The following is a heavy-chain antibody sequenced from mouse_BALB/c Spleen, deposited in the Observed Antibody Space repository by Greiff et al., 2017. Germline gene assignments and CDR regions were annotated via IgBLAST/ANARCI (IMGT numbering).Heavy chain of an antibody. CDR1: GYSFTGYY. V-gene: IGHV1-31*01. J-gene: IGHJ3*01. Sequence: EVQLQQSGPELVKPGASVKISCKASGYSFTGYYMHWVKQSHVKSLEWIGRINPYNGATSYNQKFKGKATLTADKSSSTAYMQLSSLTSENSAVYFCARGDRNYPFAYWGQGTLVTVSA. CDR2: INPYNGAT. D-gene: IGHD2-1*01. CDR3: ARGDRNYPFAY.